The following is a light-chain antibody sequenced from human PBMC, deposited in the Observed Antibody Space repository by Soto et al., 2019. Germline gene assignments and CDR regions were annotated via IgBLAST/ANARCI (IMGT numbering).Light chain of an antibody. CDR3: LLSYNGAPAV. J-gene: IGLJ7*01. CDR1: IDTVTTSHW. V-gene: IGLV7-46*01. CDR2: DTT. Sequence: QAVVTQESSLTVSPGGTVTLTCDSSIDTVTTSHWPYWFQQKPGHAPKTLIYDTTNRHPWTPARFSGSILGDKAALILSGAQPEDEAEYYCLLSYNGAPAVFGGGTQLTVL.